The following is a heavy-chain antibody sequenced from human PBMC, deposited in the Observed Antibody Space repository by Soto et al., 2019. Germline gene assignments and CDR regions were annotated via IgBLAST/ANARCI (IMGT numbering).Heavy chain of an antibody. CDR2: ILYDGSNK. V-gene: IGHV3-30*03. CDR3: ATARYGSGSYYTDY. J-gene: IGHJ4*02. D-gene: IGHD3-10*01. CDR1: GFTFMNYG. Sequence: QVQLVESGGGVVQPGRSLRLSCAASGFTFMNYGMHWVRQAPGKGLEWVAVILYDGSNKYYADSVKGRFTISRDNSKSMLYLQMSSLRADDTAVYYCATARYGSGSYYTDYWGQGTLVTVSS.